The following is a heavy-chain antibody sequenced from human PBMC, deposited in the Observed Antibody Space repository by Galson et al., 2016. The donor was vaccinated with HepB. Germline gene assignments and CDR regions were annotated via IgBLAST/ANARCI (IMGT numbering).Heavy chain of an antibody. Sequence: QSGAEVKKPGESLKISCKGSGYSFSSYWIGWVRQMPGKGLEWMGIIYPDDSDTRYSPSFQGQVTISADKSISTAYLQWSSPMASDTAIYYCARLLAATFPVENGVDVWGQGTTVTVSS. D-gene: IGHD2-15*01. CDR3: ARLLAATFPVENGVDV. V-gene: IGHV5-51*01. J-gene: IGHJ6*02. CDR1: GYSFSSYW. CDR2: IYPDDSDT.